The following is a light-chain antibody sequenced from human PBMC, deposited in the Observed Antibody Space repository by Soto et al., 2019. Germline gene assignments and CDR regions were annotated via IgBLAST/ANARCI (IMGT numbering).Light chain of an antibody. CDR1: QGISSF. Sequence: DIQLTQSPSFLSASAGDRVTITCRASQGISSFLAWYQQKPGRAPKLLIYAASTLQSGVPSRFSGSGSGTEFTLTITTLQPEDFATYSCQQYYSFPITFGQGTRLEIK. CDR2: AAS. CDR3: QQYYSFPIT. J-gene: IGKJ5*01. V-gene: IGKV1-9*01.